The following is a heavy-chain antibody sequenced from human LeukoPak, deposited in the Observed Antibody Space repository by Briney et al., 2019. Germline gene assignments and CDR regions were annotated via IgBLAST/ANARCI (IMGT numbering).Heavy chain of an antibody. CDR1: GGSFSDYY. CDR2: INHSGSN. J-gene: IGHJ4*02. V-gene: IGHV4-34*01. CDR3: AREGSYSGSGSPPLDY. Sequence: KSSETLSLTCAVYGGSFSDYYWSWIRQSPGKGLEWIGEINHSGSNNYNPSLKSRVTISLDTSKKQFSLKLTSVTAADTAMYYCAREGSYSGSGSPPLDYWGRGTLVTVSS. D-gene: IGHD3-10*01.